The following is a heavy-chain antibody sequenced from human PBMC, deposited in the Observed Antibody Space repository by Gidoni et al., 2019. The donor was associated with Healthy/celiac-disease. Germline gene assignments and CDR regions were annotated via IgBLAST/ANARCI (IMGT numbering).Heavy chain of an antibody. CDR2: ISYDGSNK. CDR3: AKEGHSSSWYFYYYYMDV. J-gene: IGHJ6*03. D-gene: IGHD6-13*01. CDR1: GFTFSSYG. Sequence: QVQLVASGGGVVQPGRSLRLSCAASGFTFSSYGMHWVRQAPGKGLEWVAVISYDGSNKYYADSVKGRFTISRDNSKNTLYLQMNSLRAEDTAVYYCAKEGHSSSWYFYYYYMDVWGKGTTVTVSS. V-gene: IGHV3-30*18.